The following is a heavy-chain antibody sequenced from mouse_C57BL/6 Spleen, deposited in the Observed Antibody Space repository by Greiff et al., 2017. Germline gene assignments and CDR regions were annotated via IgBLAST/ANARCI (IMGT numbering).Heavy chain of an antibody. D-gene: IGHD4-1*01. CDR3: ARKDWEWAMGY. Sequence: EVKVEESGGGLVKPGGSLKLSCAASGFTFSDYGMHWVRQAPEKGLEWVAYISSGSSTIYYADTVKGRFTISRDNAKNTLFLQMTSLRSEDTARYYCARKDWEWAMGYWGQGTSVTVSS. V-gene: IGHV5-17*01. J-gene: IGHJ4*01. CDR1: GFTFSDYG. CDR2: ISSGSSTI.